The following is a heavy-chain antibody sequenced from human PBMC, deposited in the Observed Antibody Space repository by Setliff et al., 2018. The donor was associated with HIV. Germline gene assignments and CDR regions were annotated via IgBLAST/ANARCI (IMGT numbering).Heavy chain of an antibody. J-gene: IGHJ4*02. D-gene: IGHD4-17*01. Sequence: PSETLSLTCTVTGGSISSNNFYWGWIRQPPGKGLEWIGEINHSGSTDYNPSLKSRVTISVDTSKNQFSLNLSSVTAADTAVYYCARYDYGDFDYWGQGTPVTVSS. CDR2: INHSGST. CDR1: GGSISSNNFY. V-gene: IGHV4-39*07. CDR3: ARYDYGDFDY.